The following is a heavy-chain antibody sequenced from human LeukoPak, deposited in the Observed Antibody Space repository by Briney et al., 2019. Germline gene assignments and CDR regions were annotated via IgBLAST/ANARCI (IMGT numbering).Heavy chain of an antibody. V-gene: IGHV3-15*01. D-gene: IGHD4-11*01. Sequence: GGSLRLSCAASGFTYSNAWMSWVRQPPGKELEWVGRIKSKTDGGPTDYAAPVKGRFTISRDDSKNTLYLQMNSLKTEDTAVYYCTTIRDYRIDYWGQGTLVTVSS. CDR1: GFTYSNAW. J-gene: IGHJ4*02. CDR3: TTIRDYRIDY. CDR2: IKSKTDGGPT.